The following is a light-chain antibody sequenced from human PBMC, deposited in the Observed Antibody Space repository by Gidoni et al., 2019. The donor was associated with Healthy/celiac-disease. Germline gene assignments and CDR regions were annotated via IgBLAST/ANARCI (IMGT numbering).Light chain of an antibody. CDR1: QLGDKY. CDR2: QDS. Sequence: SYELTQPPSVSVSPGQTASITCSGDQLGDKYACWYQQKPGQSPVLVIYQDSKRPSGIPERFSGSNSGNTATLTISGTQAMDEADYYCQAWDSSTGHVVFGGGTKLTVL. J-gene: IGLJ2*01. V-gene: IGLV3-1*01. CDR3: QAWDSSTGHVV.